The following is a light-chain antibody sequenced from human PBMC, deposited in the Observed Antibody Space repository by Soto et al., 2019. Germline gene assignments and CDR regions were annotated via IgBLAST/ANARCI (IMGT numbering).Light chain of an antibody. Sequence: EIVLTQSPGTLSLAPGERATLSCRASQSVSSYLAWYQQKTGQAPRLLIYDASTRATGISARFSGSGSGTDFTLTISSLEPEDFAIYYCQQRSNWPVTFGQGTKVEVK. CDR1: QSVSSY. V-gene: IGKV3-11*01. CDR3: QQRSNWPVT. CDR2: DAS. J-gene: IGKJ1*01.